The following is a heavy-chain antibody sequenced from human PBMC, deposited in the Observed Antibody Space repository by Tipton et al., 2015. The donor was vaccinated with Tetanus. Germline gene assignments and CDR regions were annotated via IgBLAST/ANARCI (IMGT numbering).Heavy chain of an antibody. J-gene: IGHJ6*02. Sequence: SLRLSCAASGFTVSSNYMSWVRQAPGKGLEWVSVIYSGGSTYYADSVKGRFTISRDNSKNTLYLQMNSLRAEDTAVYYCARSNQLLSYYYYGMDVWGQGTTVTVSS. CDR2: IYSGGST. D-gene: IGHD2-2*01. CDR1: GFTVSSNY. CDR3: ARSNQLLSYYYYGMDV. V-gene: IGHV3-53*01.